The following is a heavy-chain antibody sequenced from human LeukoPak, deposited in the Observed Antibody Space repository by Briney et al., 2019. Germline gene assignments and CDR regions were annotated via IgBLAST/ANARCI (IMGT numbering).Heavy chain of an antibody. CDR2: IYYSGST. J-gene: IGHJ4*02. Sequence: SETLSLTCTVSGGSISGYYWSWIRQPPGKGLEWIGYIYYSGSTNYNPSLKSRVTISVDTSKNQFSLKLSSVTAADTAVYYCARGSSVAGFNWGQGTLVTVSS. V-gene: IGHV4-59*08. D-gene: IGHD6-19*01. CDR3: ARGSSVAGFN. CDR1: GGSISGYY.